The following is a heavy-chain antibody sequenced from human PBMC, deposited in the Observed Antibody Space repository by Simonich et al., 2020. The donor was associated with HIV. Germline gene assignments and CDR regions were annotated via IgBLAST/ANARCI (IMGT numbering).Heavy chain of an antibody. CDR2: INHSGST. Sequence: QEHLQQWGAGLLKPSETLSLTSAVSIGSCSGYYWSWIRQPPGTGLEWIGEINHSGSTIYNPYLKSRFTSSVDTSKTQFSLRLTSLTAADAAVYCCARQYSTARYFDLWGRGTLVTVSS. V-gene: IGHV4-34*01. J-gene: IGHJ2*01. D-gene: IGHD1-1*01. CDR3: ARQYSTARYFDL. CDR1: IGSCSGYY.